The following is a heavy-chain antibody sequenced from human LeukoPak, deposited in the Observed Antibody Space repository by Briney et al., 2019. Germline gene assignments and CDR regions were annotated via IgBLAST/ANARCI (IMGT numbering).Heavy chain of an antibody. J-gene: IGHJ4*02. CDR2: ISGSGGST. D-gene: IGHD3-22*01. CDR3: AKSRYYYDSSGYYY. Sequence: GGSLRLSCAASGFTFSSYAMSWVRQAPGKGLEWVSAISGSGGSTYYADSVKGRFTISRDNSKNTLYLQMNSLRAEDTAVYYCAKSRYYYDSSGYYYWGQGTLVTVSS. V-gene: IGHV3-23*01. CDR1: GFTFSSYA.